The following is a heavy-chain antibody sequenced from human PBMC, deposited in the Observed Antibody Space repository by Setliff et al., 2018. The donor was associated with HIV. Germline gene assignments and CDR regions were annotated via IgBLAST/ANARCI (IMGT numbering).Heavy chain of an antibody. V-gene: IGHV4-59*01. J-gene: IGHJ1*01. D-gene: IGHD6-13*01. CDR1: GASISTYY. CDR3: ARDPTSSWYVTTQRTKEYFHH. CDR2: IFYSGSS. Sequence: PSETLSLTCTVSGASISTYYWSWIRQPPGKGLEWIGYIFYSGSSNYNPSLKSRVTMSVDTSKNQFSLNLTSVTAADTAVYYCARDPTSSWYVTTQRTKEYFHHWGQGTLVTVSS.